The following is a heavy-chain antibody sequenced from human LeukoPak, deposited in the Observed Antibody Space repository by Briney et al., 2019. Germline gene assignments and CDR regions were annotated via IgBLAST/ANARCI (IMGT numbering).Heavy chain of an antibody. J-gene: IGHJ3*02. Sequence: SQTLSLTCTVSGGSISSGSYYWSWLRQPAGKGLEWIGRIYTSGSTNYNPSLRSRVTITVDTSKNQFSLKLSSVTAAETAVYYCASQRPKNVLRFLEWGGGNFDIWGQGTMVTVSS. CDR1: GGSISSGSYY. CDR3: ASQRPKNVLRFLEWGGGNFDI. V-gene: IGHV4-61*02. D-gene: IGHD3-3*01. CDR2: IYTSGST.